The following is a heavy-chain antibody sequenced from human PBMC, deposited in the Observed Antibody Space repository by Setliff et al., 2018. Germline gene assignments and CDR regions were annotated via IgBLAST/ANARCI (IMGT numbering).Heavy chain of an antibody. J-gene: IGHJ3*02. V-gene: IGHV4-59*12. Sequence: PSETLSLTCTVSGGSISSYYWSWIRQPPGKGLEWIGYIYYSGSTNYNPSLKSRVTISVDTSKSQFSLNLTSVTAADTAIYYCARVRWDRESFDIWGQGTMVTVSS. D-gene: IGHD1-26*01. CDR2: IYYSGST. CDR1: GGSISSYY. CDR3: ARVRWDRESFDI.